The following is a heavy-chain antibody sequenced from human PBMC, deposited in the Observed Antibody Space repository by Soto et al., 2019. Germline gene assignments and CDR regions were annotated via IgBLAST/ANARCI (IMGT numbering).Heavy chain of an antibody. D-gene: IGHD3-22*01. Sequence: GASVKVSCKASGYTFTNHDINWVRQATGQGLEWMGWMNPNSHNTGYIQNFQGRVTMTMNNSITTAYMELSSLRSDGTAVYYCAGAWGAYDSSGYYIYYFDSWGQGTPVTVSS. J-gene: IGHJ4*02. CDR2: MNPNSHNT. V-gene: IGHV1-8*01. CDR1: GYTFTNHD. CDR3: AGAWGAYDSSGYYIYYFDS.